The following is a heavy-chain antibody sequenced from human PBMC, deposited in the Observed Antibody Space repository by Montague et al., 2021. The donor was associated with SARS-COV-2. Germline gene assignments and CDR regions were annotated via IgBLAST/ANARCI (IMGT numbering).Heavy chain of an antibody. J-gene: IGHJ4*02. V-gene: IGHV3-23*01. CDR2: ISGSGGST. CDR3: AKDRWFGEPTADFDY. CDR1: GFTFSSYA. Sequence: SRRLSWSASGFTFSSYAMSWVRQAPGKGLEWVSAISGSGGSTYYADSVKGRFTISRDNSKNTLYLQMNSLRAEDTAVYYCAKDRWFGEPTADFDYWGQGTLVTVSS. D-gene: IGHD3-10*01.